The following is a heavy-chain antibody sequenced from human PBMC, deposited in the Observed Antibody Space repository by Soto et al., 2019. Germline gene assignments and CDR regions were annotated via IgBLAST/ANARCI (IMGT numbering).Heavy chain of an antibody. V-gene: IGHV5-10-1*01. CDR1: GYTFNSYW. D-gene: IGHD3-22*01. Sequence: GESLKISYRVSGYTFNSYWNSWVRQMPGKGLEWMGRIDPSDSYTNYSPSFQGHVTISADKSISTAYLQWSSLKASDTAMYYCARQYYYDAGSYSSDYWGQGTLVTVSS. CDR3: ARQYYYDAGSYSSDY. CDR2: IDPSDSYT. J-gene: IGHJ4*02.